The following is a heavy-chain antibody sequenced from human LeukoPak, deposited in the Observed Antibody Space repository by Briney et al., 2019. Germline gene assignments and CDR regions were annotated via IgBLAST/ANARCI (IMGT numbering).Heavy chain of an antibody. CDR2: ISAYNGNT. Sequence: GASVKVSCKASGYTFTCYYMHWVRQAPGQGLEWMGWISAYNGNTNYAQKLQGRVTMTTDTSTSTAYMELRSLRSDDTAVYYCARAALYSGSYYFFDYWGQGTLVTVSS. V-gene: IGHV1-18*04. CDR1: GYTFTCYY. CDR3: ARAALYSGSYYFFDY. J-gene: IGHJ4*02. D-gene: IGHD1-26*01.